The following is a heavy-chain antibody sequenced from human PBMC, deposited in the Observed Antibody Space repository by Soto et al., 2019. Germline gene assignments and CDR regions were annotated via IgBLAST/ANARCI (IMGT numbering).Heavy chain of an antibody. Sequence: ASVKVSCKASGGTFSSYAISWVRQAPGQGLEWMGGFDPEDGETIYAQKFQGRVTMTEDTSTDTAYMELSSLRSEDTAVYYCATVKISGSYHYYSYCMDVWGQGTSVTVAS. D-gene: IGHD1-26*01. CDR2: FDPEDGET. V-gene: IGHV1-24*01. CDR1: GGTFSSYA. CDR3: ATVKISGSYHYYSYCMDV. J-gene: IGHJ6*02.